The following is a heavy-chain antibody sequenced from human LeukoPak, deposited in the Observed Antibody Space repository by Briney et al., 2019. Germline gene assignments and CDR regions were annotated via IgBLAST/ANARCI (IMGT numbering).Heavy chain of an antibody. CDR1: GITFNNCA. J-gene: IGHJ4*02. CDR2: ISGSAHKI. CDR3: AKKGATTGDFDY. V-gene: IGHV3-23*01. D-gene: IGHD1-26*01. Sequence: PGGSLRLSCVASGITFNNCAVSWVRQAPEKGLDWVSVISGSAHKIRYADSVKGRFTISRDNSENIVYLQMNNLRVEDTAVYYCAKKGATTGDFDYWGQGTLVTVSS.